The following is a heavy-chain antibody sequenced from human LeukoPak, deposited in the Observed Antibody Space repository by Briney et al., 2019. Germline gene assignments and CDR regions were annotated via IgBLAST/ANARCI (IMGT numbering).Heavy chain of an antibody. D-gene: IGHD2-8*01. J-gene: IGHJ4*02. CDR3: ATHGVPIYFDF. V-gene: IGHV3-23*01. CDR2: ISDSGDNT. Sequence: SGGSLRLSCAASGFTFHSSAMSWVRQAPGKGLEWVSSISDSGDNTYYADSVKGRFIISRDNSKNTLYLQMNSLRAEDTAVYYCATHGVPIYFDFWGQGALITVSS. CDR1: GFTFHSSA.